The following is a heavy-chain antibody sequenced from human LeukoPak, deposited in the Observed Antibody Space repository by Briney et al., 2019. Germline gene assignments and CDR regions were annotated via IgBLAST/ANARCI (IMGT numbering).Heavy chain of an antibody. D-gene: IGHD2-8*02. CDR2: ISSRSNDI. V-gene: IGHV3-11*06. J-gene: IGHJ4*02. CDR1: GFTFSDQY. CDR3: TKGGYNTSWYWFF. Sequence: GGSLRLSCAASGFTFSDQYMTWIRQTPGKGLEWVAQISSRSNDINYADSVKGRFTISRDNAKNSVYLQMNSLRVEDTAVYYCTKGGYNTSWYWFFWGQGTLVIVSS.